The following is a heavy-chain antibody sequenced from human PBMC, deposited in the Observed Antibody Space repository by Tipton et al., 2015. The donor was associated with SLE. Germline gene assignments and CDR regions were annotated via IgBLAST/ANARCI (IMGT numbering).Heavy chain of an antibody. D-gene: IGHD6-13*01. CDR1: GGSISSSSYY. V-gene: IGHV4-61*01. J-gene: IGHJ1*01. CDR2: IYYSGST. CDR3: AIGIAAAEYFQH. Sequence: TLSLTCTVSGGSISSSSYYWSWIRQPPGKGLEWIGYIYYSGSTNYNPSLQSRVTISVDTSKNQFSLKLSSVTAADTAVYYCAIGIAAAEYFQHWGQGTLVTVSS.